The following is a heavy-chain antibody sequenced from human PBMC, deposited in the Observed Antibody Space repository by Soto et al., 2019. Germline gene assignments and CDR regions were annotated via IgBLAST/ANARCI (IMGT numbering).Heavy chain of an antibody. CDR2: LNSNSGGT. D-gene: IGHD3-10*01. CDR3: ATPPGWLGECSGGLDV. J-gene: IGHJ6*02. Sequence: QLQLVQSGAEVKRPGASVRVSCKASGNTLTGHFLHWVRQARGQGLEWMGWLNSNSGGTKIAQKFQGRLAMTRDTSITTASMELSRPRADDTAVYYCATPPGWLGECSGGLDVWGLGAT. CDR1: GNTLTGHF. V-gene: IGHV1-2*02.